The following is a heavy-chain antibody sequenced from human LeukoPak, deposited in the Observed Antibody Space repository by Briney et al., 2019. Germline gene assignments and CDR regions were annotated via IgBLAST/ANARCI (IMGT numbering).Heavy chain of an antibody. CDR2: IYYSGST. D-gene: IGHD5-24*01. Sequence: SETLSLTCTVSGGSISSYYWSWIRQPPGKGLEWIGYIYYSGSTNYNPSLKSRVTISVDTSKNRFSLKLSSVTAADTAVYYCARDEDGYNSAFDIWGQGTMVTVSS. CDR3: ARDEDGYNSAFDI. V-gene: IGHV4-59*01. CDR1: GGSISSYY. J-gene: IGHJ3*02.